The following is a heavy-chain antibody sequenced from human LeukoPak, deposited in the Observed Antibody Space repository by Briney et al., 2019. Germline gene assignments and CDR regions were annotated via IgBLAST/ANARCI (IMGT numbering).Heavy chain of an antibody. D-gene: IGHD1-1*01. J-gene: IGHJ4*02. CDR1: AGSISSYY. CDR3: ARHEDAAAGTIDY. V-gene: IGHV4-59*08. Sequence: SETLSLTCTVSAGSISSYYWSWIRQPPGKGLEWIGYIYYSGSTNYNPSLKSRVTISVDTSKNQFSLKLSSVTAADTAVYYCARHEDAAAGTIDYWGQGTLVTVSS. CDR2: IYYSGST.